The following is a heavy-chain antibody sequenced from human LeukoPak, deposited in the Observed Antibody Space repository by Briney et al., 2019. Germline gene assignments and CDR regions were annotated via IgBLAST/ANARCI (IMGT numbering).Heavy chain of an antibody. Sequence: SETLSLTCTVSGDSISSSYWSWIRQPPGKGLESIGFISTSAGTDYNPSLKSRVTISIDTSKNHFSLTLSSVTAADTAVYYCARLRGDRTAMLDSWGQGTLVTVSS. CDR3: ARLRGDRTAMLDS. CDR1: GDSISSSY. V-gene: IGHV4-4*09. D-gene: IGHD5-18*01. CDR2: ISTSAGT. J-gene: IGHJ4*02.